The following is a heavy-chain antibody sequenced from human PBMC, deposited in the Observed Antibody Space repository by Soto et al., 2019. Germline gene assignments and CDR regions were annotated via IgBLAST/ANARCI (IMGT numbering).Heavy chain of an antibody. J-gene: IGHJ4*02. CDR3: AKDARNLEYSYGFSFDY. CDR2: ISWNSGSI. V-gene: IGHV3-9*01. CDR1: GFTFDDYA. Sequence: EVQLVESGGGLVQPGRSLRLSCAASGFTFDDYAMHWVRQAPGKGLEWVSGISWNSGSIGYADSVKGRFTISRDNAKNSLYLHMNSLRAEDTALYYCAKDARNLEYSYGFSFDYWGQGTLVTVSS. D-gene: IGHD5-18*01.